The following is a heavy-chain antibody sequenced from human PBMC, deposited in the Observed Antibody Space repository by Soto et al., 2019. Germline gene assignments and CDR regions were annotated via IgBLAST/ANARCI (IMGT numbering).Heavy chain of an antibody. Sequence: PSETLSLTCAVYGGSFSGYYWSWIRQPPGKGLEWIGEINHSGGTNYNPSLKSRVTISVDTSKNQFSLKLSSVTAADTAVYYCARVVVGWELLSYYYGMDVWGQGTTVTVSS. CDR2: INHSGGT. CDR3: ARVVVGWELLSYYYGMDV. D-gene: IGHD1-26*01. V-gene: IGHV4-34*01. CDR1: GGSFSGYY. J-gene: IGHJ6*02.